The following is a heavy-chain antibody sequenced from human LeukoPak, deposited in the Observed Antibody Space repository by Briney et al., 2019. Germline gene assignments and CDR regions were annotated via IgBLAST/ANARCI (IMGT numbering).Heavy chain of an antibody. Sequence: PSETLSLTCTVSGGSISSSSYYWGWIRQPPGKGLEWIGSIYYSGSTYYNPSLKSRVTISVDTSKNQFSLKLSSVTAADTAVYYCVRSPGYSGYDSPFDYWGQGTLVTVSS. CDR3: VRSPGYSGYDSPFDY. J-gene: IGHJ4*02. D-gene: IGHD5-12*01. CDR1: GGSISSSSYY. V-gene: IGHV4-39*01. CDR2: IYYSGST.